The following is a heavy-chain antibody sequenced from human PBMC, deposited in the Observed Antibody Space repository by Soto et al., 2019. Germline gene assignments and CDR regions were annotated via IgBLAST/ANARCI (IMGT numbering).Heavy chain of an antibody. Sequence: ASVKVSCKASGGTFSSYAISWVRQAPGQGLEWMGGIIPIFGTANYAQKFQGRVTITADESTSTAYMELSSLRSEDTAVYYCARVTLITGTTSDFDYWGQGTLVTVSS. CDR2: IIPIFGTA. V-gene: IGHV1-69*13. CDR3: ARVTLITGTTSDFDY. D-gene: IGHD1-7*01. CDR1: GGTFSSYA. J-gene: IGHJ4*02.